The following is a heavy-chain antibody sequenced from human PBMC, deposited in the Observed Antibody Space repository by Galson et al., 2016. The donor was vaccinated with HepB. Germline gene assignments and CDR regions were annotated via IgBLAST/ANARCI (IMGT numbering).Heavy chain of an antibody. V-gene: IGHV3-23*01. CDR1: GFTFSSYS. CDR2: IIGSGGST. Sequence: SLRLSCAASGFTFSSYSMVWVRQTPGKGLEWVSDIIGSGGSTLYGDSVKGRFTIFRDNSKNTVYLQMNSLRAEDTAVYYCAASSGWWAEHYWGQGTLVTVSS. CDR3: AASSGWWAEHY. J-gene: IGHJ4*02. D-gene: IGHD6-19*01.